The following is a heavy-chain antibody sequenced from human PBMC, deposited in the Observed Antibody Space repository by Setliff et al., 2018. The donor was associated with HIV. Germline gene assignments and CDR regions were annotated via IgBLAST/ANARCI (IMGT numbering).Heavy chain of an antibody. CDR2: ISWFGRDI. CDR3: ARRDSDNGHNYYYVGV. D-gene: IGHD2-15*01. Sequence: GGSLRLSCETSGFPFDNFGFHWVRQAPGKGLEWVSTISWFGRDIYYADSVRGRFTFSRDNVKNTMYLQMNSLRDEDTAVYFCARRDSDNGHNYYYVGVWGKGTTVTVSS. J-gene: IGHJ6*03. V-gene: IGHV3-20*04. CDR1: GFPFDNFG.